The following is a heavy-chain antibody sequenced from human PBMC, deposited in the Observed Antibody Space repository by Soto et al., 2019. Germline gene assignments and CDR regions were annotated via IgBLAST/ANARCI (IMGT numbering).Heavy chain of an antibody. J-gene: IGHJ4*02. D-gene: IGHD6-13*01. CDR1: GFTFSGFD. Sequence: PGGSLRLSCEASGFTFSGFDMHWVRQPTGKGLEWVSSIGTAGDTYYAVSVNGRFTISRDNAKNSLSLQMNSLRAGDMAVYFCAKSQEIGTHFFDSWGQGTQGTVSS. CDR2: IGTAGDT. CDR3: AKSQEIGTHFFDS. V-gene: IGHV3-13*01.